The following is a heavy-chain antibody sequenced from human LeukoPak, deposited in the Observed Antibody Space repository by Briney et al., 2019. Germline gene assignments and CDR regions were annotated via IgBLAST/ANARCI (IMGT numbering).Heavy chain of an antibody. CDR3: ARSVAGMAFDI. Sequence: KPSETLSLTCTVSGGSISSYYWSWIRQPPGKGLEWIGYIYYSGSTNYNPSLKSRVTIPVDTSKNQFSLKLSSVTAADTAVYYCARSVAGMAFDIWGQGTMVTVSS. CDR2: IYYSGST. CDR1: GGSISSYY. D-gene: IGHD6-19*01. V-gene: IGHV4-59*01. J-gene: IGHJ3*02.